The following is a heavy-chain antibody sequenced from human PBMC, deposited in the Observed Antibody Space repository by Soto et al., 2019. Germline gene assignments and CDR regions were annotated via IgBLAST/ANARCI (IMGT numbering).Heavy chain of an antibody. V-gene: IGHV1-3*05. D-gene: IGHD2-21*02. J-gene: IGHJ4*02. CDR1: GYTFTSYA. CDR3: ARSIVVVTALDY. Sequence: QVQLVQSGAEEKKPGASVKVSCKASGYTFTSYAMHWVRQAPGQRLEWMGWINAGNGNTKYSQKFQGRVTINRDTSASKAYMELSSLRSEDTAVYYCARSIVVVTALDYWGQGTLVTVSS. CDR2: INAGNGNT.